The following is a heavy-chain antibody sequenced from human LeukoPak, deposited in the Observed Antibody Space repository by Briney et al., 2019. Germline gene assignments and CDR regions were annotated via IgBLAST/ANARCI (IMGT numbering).Heavy chain of an antibody. CDR2: INPSGGST. D-gene: IGHD2-15*01. CDR3: ARGPPLGYCSGGSCYSGGLHY. V-gene: IGHV1-46*01. CDR1: GYTFTSYY. J-gene: IGHJ4*02. Sequence: ASVKVSCKASGYTFTSYYMHWVRQAPGQGLEWMGIINPSGGSTSYAQKFQGRVTMTRDMSTSTVYMELSSLRSEDTAVYYCARGPPLGYCSGGSCYSGGLHYWGQGTLVTVSS.